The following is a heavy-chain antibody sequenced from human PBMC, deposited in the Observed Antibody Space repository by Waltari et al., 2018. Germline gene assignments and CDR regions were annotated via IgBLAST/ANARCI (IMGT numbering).Heavy chain of an antibody. V-gene: IGHV4-34*01. CDR2: INHSGST. J-gene: IGHJ4*02. CDR1: GGSFSGYY. CDR3: ARAYDSSGYYYDY. Sequence: QVQLQQWGAGLLKPSETLSLTCAANGGSFSGYYWSWIRQPPGKGLEWIGEINHSGSTNYNPSLKSRVTISADTSKNQFSLKLSSVTAADTAVYYCARAYDSSGYYYDYWGQGTLVTVSS. D-gene: IGHD3-22*01.